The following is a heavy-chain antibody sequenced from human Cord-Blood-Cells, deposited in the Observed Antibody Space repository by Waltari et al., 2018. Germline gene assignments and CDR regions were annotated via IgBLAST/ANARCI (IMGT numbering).Heavy chain of an antibody. Sequence: QVQLVQSGAEVKKPGSSVKVSCKASGGPFSSYAISWVRQAPGPGLEWMGGIIPIFGTANDAQKFQGRVTITADESTSTAYLELSSLRSEHTAVYYCARETTGTFDYWGQGTLVTVSS. CDR1: GGPFSSYA. V-gene: IGHV1-69*01. CDR2: IIPIFGTA. D-gene: IGHD1-1*01. CDR3: ARETTGTFDY. J-gene: IGHJ4*02.